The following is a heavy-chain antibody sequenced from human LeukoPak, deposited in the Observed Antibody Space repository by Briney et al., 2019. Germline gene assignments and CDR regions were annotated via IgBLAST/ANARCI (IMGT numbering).Heavy chain of an antibody. Sequence: SGGSLRLSCAASGFTFSNYNMNWVRQAPGKGLEWVSGISPRGDIKYYADSVKGRFTISRDNSKKTLYLELSSLTGEDTAVYYCAKDDAWIRFGEWSQGTLVTVSS. V-gene: IGHV3-23*01. CDR3: AKDDAWIRFGE. CDR1: GFTFSNYN. CDR2: ISPRGDIK. J-gene: IGHJ4*02. D-gene: IGHD3-10*01.